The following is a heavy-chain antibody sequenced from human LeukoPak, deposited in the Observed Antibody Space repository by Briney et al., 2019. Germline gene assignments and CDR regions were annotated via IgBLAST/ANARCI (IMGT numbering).Heavy chain of an antibody. CDR1: GFTVSSNY. CDR2: IYSGGST. J-gene: IGHJ4*02. D-gene: IGHD1-26*01. Sequence: GGSLRLSCAASGFTVSSNYMSWVRQAPGKGLEWVSVIYSGGSTYYEDSLKGRFTISSDKSKNTLYLQMNSVRAEDTAVYYCASKSGSYYAGGDYFDYWGEGTLVTVSS. V-gene: IGHV3-66*02. CDR3: ASKSGSYYAGGDYFDY.